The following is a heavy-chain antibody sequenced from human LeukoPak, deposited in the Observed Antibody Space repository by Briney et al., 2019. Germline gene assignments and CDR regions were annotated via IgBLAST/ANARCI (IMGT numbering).Heavy chain of an antibody. CDR3: ARGSWIQLWSGYDY. CDR2: IIPIFGTA. D-gene: IGHD5-18*01. Sequence: SVKVSCKASGGTFISYAISWVRQAPGQGLEWMGGIIPIFGTANYAQKFQGRVTITADESTSTAYMELSSLRSEDTAVYYCARGSWIQLWSGYDYWGQGTLVTVSS. CDR1: GGTFISYA. V-gene: IGHV1-69*13. J-gene: IGHJ4*02.